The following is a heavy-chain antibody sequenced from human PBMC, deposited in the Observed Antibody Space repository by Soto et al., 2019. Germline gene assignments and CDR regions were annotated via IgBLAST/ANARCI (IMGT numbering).Heavy chain of an antibody. CDR3: ARAASNYGYYYYYYGMDV. CDR2: IYYSGST. Sequence: PSETLSLTCTVSGGSVSSGSYYWSWIRQPPGKGLEWIGYIYYSGSTNYNPSLKSRVTISVDTSKNQFSLKLSSVTAADTAVYYCARAASNYGYYYYYYGMDVWGQGTTVTVSS. V-gene: IGHV4-61*01. CDR1: GGSVSSGSYY. D-gene: IGHD4-4*01. J-gene: IGHJ6*02.